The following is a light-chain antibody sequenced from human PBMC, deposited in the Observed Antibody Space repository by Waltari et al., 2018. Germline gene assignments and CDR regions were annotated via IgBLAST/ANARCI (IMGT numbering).Light chain of an antibody. Sequence: DIQMTQSPSSLSASVGDRVTITCRASQGISSWLVWYQQKPGKAPKLLIYKASSLQSGVPSRFSGSGSGTDFTLTISSLQPEDFATYFCQHYNSAPYSFGQGTKLEIK. CDR1: QGISSW. CDR2: KAS. J-gene: IGKJ2*03. CDR3: QHYNSAPYS. V-gene: IGKV1-12*01.